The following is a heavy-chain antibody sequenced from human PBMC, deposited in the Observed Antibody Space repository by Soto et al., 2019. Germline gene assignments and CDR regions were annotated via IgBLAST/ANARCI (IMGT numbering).Heavy chain of an antibody. J-gene: IGHJ5*01. CDR1: GFTFFAYW. D-gene: IGHD4-17*01. Sequence: EVQLVESGGGLVQPGGSLRLSCAASGFTFFAYWIHWVRQVPGKGLVWVSLINSDGSHTSYADSVRGRFTISRDNSKNTVYMQMNSLTADLTAVYHCAKEGDYVDYAGDNWFASWGQGGLVTVSS. CDR2: INSDGSHT. V-gene: IGHV3-74*01. CDR3: AKEGDYVDYAGDNWFAS.